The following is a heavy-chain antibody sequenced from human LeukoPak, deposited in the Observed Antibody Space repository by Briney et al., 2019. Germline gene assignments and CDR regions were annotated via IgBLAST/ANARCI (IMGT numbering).Heavy chain of an antibody. CDR3: EREWFGESN. CDR1: GFTFSSSN. CDR2: ISYDGTKT. V-gene: IGHV3-30*04. D-gene: IGHD3-10*01. J-gene: IGHJ4*02. Sequence: GGSLRLSCAPSGFTFSSSNMHWVRQSPGKGLEWLALISYDGTKTYYAESVKGRFTASRDNSKNTLFLQMNSLTAEDTAIYYCEREWFGESNWGQGARVTVS.